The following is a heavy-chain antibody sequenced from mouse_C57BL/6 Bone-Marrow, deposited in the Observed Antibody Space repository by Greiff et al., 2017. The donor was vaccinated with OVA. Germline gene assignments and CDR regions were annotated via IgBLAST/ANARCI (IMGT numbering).Heavy chain of an antibody. J-gene: IGHJ3*01. Sequence: QVQLKESGAELMKPGASVKLSCKATGYTFTGYWIEWVKQRPGHGLEWIGEILPGSGNTNYNEKFKGKATFTADTSSNTAYMQLSSLTTEDSAIYYCARSPIYYDSWFAYWGQGTLVTVSA. V-gene: IGHV1-9*01. CDR1: GYTFTGYW. CDR2: ILPGSGNT. D-gene: IGHD2-4*01. CDR3: ARSPIYYDSWFAY.